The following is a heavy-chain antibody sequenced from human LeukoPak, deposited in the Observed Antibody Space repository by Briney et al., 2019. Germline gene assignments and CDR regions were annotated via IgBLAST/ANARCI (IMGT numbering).Heavy chain of an antibody. D-gene: IGHD4-23*01. CDR2: IIPIFGTA. V-gene: IGHV1-69*05. CDR1: RGTFSSYA. Sequence: SVKVSCRASRGTFSSYAISWVRQAPGQGLEWMGGIIPIFGTANYAQKFQGRVTITTDESTSTAYMELSSLRSEDTAVYYCASIMGYGGNGGARYWGQGTLVTV. CDR3: ASIMGYGGNGGARY. J-gene: IGHJ4*02.